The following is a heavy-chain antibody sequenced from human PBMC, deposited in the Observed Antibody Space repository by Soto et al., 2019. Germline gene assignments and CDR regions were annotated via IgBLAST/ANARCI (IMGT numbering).Heavy chain of an antibody. CDR2: ISAYNGNT. CDR3: ARDRIAYYDSGTRWFDP. D-gene: IGHD3-16*01. Sequence: GLEWMGWISAYNGNTHYAEKFQGRVTMTIDTSTTTAYMELRSLRSDDTAVYYCARDRIAYYDSGTRWFDPWGQGTLVTVSS. V-gene: IGHV1-18*01. J-gene: IGHJ5*02.